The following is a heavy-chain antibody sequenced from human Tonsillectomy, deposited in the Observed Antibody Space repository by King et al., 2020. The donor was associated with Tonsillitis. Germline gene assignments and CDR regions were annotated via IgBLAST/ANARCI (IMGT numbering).Heavy chain of an antibody. CDR1: GFTFSTFS. Sequence: VQLVESGGDFVQPGGSLRLSCAASGFTFSTFSMNWVRQAPGKGLEWISYIGSCSDNIQYSDSVKGRFTISRDNAKTSRYLQMNSLRAEDTALYYCARDYRWAFDIWGQGTVVTVSS. D-gene: IGHD5-24*01. V-gene: IGHV3-48*01. CDR3: ARDYRWAFDI. CDR2: IGSCSDNI. J-gene: IGHJ3*02.